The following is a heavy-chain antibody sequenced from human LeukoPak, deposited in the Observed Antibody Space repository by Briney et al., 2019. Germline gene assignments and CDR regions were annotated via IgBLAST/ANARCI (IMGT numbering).Heavy chain of an antibody. CDR3: ARPFESGDDSSGYYLPY. CDR1: GGSISSSSYY. CDR2: IYYSGST. V-gene: IGHV4-39*01. J-gene: IGHJ4*02. Sequence: PSETLSLTCTVSGGSISSSSYYWGWIRQPPGKGLEWIGSIYYSGSTYYNPSLKSRVTISVDTSKNQFSLKLSSVTAADTAVYYCARPFESGDDSSGYYLPYWGQGTLVTVSS. D-gene: IGHD3-22*01.